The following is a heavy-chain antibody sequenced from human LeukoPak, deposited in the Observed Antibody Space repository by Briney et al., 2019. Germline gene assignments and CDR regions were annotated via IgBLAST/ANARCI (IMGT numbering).Heavy chain of an antibody. V-gene: IGHV3-48*03. CDR2: ISNSGDPI. Sequence: GGSLRLSCAASGFNFNAFEMTWVRQAPGMGLEWLSYISNSGDPIKYADSVKGRFTISRDSAESALYLQMNNLGADDTAVYYCAGGPQYTGSFPYWGQGTLVAVSS. J-gene: IGHJ4*02. D-gene: IGHD1-26*01. CDR1: GFNFNAFE. CDR3: AGGPQYTGSFPY.